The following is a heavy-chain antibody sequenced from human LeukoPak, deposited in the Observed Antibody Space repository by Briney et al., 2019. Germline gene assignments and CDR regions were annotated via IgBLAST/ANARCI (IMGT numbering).Heavy chain of an antibody. Sequence: SQTLSLTCTVSGGSISSGDYYWRWIRQPPGKGLEWIGYIYYSGSTYYNPSLKSRVTISVDTSKNQFSLKLSSVTAADTAVYYCARDRQNYLDAFDIWGQGTMVTVSS. J-gene: IGHJ3*02. CDR3: ARDRQNYLDAFDI. CDR1: GGSISSGDYY. D-gene: IGHD1-7*01. CDR2: IYYSGST. V-gene: IGHV4-30-4*01.